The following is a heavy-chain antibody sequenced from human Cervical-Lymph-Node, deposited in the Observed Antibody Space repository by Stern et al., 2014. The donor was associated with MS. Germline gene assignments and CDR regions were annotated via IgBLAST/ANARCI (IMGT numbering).Heavy chain of an antibody. J-gene: IGHJ6*02. V-gene: IGHV4-31*03. Sequence: VQLVQSGPGLVKPSQTLSLTCTVSGGSISSDNYYWTWIRQHPGKGLEWIGHIYYSGTTYYNPSLKSRVSITVDTSQTLFSLRLSSVTAADTAVYYCARDHFTTSLDVWGHGTTVTVS. CDR3: ARDHFTTSLDV. CDR2: IYYSGTT. D-gene: IGHD2-2*01. CDR1: GGSISSDNYY.